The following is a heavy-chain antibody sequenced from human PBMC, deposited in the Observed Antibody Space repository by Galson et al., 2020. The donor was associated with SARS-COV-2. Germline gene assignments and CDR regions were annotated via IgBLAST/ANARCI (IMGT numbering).Heavy chain of an antibody. CDR1: GGSFSGYY. CDR3: ASRPNDPTDYYDSSGYYHLDY. V-gene: IGHV4-34*01. J-gene: IGHJ4*02. CDR2: INHSGST. Sequence: SETLSLTCAVYGGSFSGYYWSWIRQPPGKGLERIGEINHSGSTNYNPSLKSRVTISVDTSKNQFSLKLSSVTAADTAVYYCASRPNDPTDYYDSSGYYHLDYWGQGTLVTVSS. D-gene: IGHD3-22*01.